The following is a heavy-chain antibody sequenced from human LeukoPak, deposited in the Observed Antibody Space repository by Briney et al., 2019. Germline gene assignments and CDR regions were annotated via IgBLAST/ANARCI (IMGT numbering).Heavy chain of an antibody. Sequence: PGGSLRLSCAASGYTFTGYYMHWVRQAPGQGLEWMGWINPNSGGTNYAQKFQGRVTMTRDTSISTAYMELSRLRSDDTAVYYCARDKKEPAAGEVFCDYWGQGTLVTVSS. V-gene: IGHV1-2*02. J-gene: IGHJ4*02. CDR3: ARDKKEPAAGEVFCDY. CDR2: INPNSGGT. CDR1: GYTFTGYY. D-gene: IGHD2-2*01.